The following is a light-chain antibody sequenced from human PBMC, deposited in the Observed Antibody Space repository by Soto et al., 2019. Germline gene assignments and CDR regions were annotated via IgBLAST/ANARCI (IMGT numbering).Light chain of an antibody. V-gene: IGKV3-15*01. J-gene: IGKJ4*01. CDR1: RSVSSR. CDR2: GAS. CDR3: QQYNNWPPLT. Sequence: EIVLTQSPATLSVSPGETATLLCRASRSVSSRVAWYQQSPGRAPRLLISGASTRATDVPARFTGSGSGTEATLTISSLQSEDFAVYYCQQYNNWPPLTVGGGTKVEI.